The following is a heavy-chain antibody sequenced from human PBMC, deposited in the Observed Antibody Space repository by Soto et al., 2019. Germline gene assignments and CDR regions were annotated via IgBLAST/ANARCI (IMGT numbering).Heavy chain of an antibody. CDR1: GFTFSSYD. Sequence: GGSLRLSCAASGFTFSSYDMHWVRQATGKGLEWVSAIGTAGDTYYPGSVKGRFTISRENAKNSLYLQMNSLRAGDTAVYYCARGRRGYAGRGAFDIWGQGTMVTVSS. J-gene: IGHJ3*02. D-gene: IGHD5-12*01. CDR3: ARGRRGYAGRGAFDI. CDR2: IGTAGDT. V-gene: IGHV3-13*01.